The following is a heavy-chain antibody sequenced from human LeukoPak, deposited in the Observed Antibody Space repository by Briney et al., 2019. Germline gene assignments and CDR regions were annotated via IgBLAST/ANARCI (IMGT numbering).Heavy chain of an antibody. V-gene: IGHV1-18*01. CDR3: ARDLIAVAGTSLAFDI. CDR2: ISAYNGNT. Sequence: ASVKVSCKASGYTFTSYGISWVRQAPGQGLEWMGWISAYNGNTNYAQKLQGRVTMTTDTSTSTAYMELRSLRSEDTAVYYCARDLIAVAGTSLAFDIWGQGTMVTVSS. CDR1: GYTFTSYG. D-gene: IGHD6-19*01. J-gene: IGHJ3*02.